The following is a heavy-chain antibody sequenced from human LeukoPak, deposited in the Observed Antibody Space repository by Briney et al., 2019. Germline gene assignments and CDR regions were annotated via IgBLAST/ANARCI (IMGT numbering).Heavy chain of an antibody. CDR3: ARGPSYDFWSGYYTGIGY. CDR1: GGSFSGYY. D-gene: IGHD3-3*01. J-gene: IGHJ4*02. V-gene: IGHV4-34*01. Sequence: SETLSLTCAVYGGSFSGYYWSWMRQPPGKGLEWIGEINHSGSTNYNPSLKSRVTISVDTSKNQFSLKLSSVTAADTAVYYCARGPSYDFWSGYYTGIGYWGQGTLVAVSS. CDR2: INHSGST.